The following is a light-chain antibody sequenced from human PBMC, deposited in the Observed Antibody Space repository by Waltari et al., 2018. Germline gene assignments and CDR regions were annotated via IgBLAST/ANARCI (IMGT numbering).Light chain of an antibody. J-gene: IGKJ2*01. CDR1: QDINNY. V-gene: IGKV1-33*01. CDR2: DAS. CDR3: QQYDKLPVT. Sequence: DIQMTQSPSSLSASVGDRVTVTCQASQDINNYLNWYQQRPGKAPKLLIYDASNLETGVPSRFSGSGSGTDFTFTITSLQPEDIATYYCQQYDKLPVTFGQGTKLEI.